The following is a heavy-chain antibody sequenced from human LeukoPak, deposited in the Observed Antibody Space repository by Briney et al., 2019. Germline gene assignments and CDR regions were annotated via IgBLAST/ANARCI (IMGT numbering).Heavy chain of an antibody. Sequence: SETLSLTCAVYGGPFSGYYWSWIRQPPGKGLEWIGEINHSGSTNYNPSLKSRVTISVDTSKNQFSLKLSSVTAADTAVYYCARMLVMWELPDAFDIWGQGTMVTVSS. J-gene: IGHJ3*02. CDR2: INHSGST. CDR1: GGPFSGYY. CDR3: ARMLVMWELPDAFDI. D-gene: IGHD1-26*01. V-gene: IGHV4-34*01.